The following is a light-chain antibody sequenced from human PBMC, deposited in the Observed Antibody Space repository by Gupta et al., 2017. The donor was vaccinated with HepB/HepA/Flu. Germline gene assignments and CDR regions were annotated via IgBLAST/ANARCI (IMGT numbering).Light chain of an antibody. J-gene: IGLJ2*01. CDR3: SSYTSSSTYVV. CDR2: DVS. V-gene: IGLV2-14*01. CDR1: SSDVGGYNY. Sequence: QSALTQPASVSGSPGQSITISCTGTSSDVGGYNYVSWYQQHPGKAPKLMICDVSNRPSGVSNRFSGSKSGNTASLTISGRQAEDEADYYCSSYTSSSTYVVFGGGTKLTVL.